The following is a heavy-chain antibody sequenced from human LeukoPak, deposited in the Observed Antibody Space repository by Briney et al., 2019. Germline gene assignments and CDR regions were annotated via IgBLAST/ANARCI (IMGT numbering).Heavy chain of an antibody. CDR2: IYPGDSAT. D-gene: IGHD2-15*01. J-gene: IGHJ3*02. CDR1: GSPFTSYW. V-gene: IGHV5-51*01. Sequence: GESLQISCQGSGSPFTSYWIAWVRQLPGKGLEWMGIIYPGDSATRYSPSFQGQVTISADKSISTAYLQWSSLKASDTAMYYCARAGSYDAFDIWGQGTVVTVSS. CDR3: ARAGSYDAFDI.